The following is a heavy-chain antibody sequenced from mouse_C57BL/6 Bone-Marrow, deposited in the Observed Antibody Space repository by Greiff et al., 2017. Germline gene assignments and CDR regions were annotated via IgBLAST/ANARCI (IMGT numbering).Heavy chain of an antibody. V-gene: IGHV1-15*01. J-gene: IGHJ2*01. D-gene: IGHD1-1*01. CDR1: GYTFTDYE. CDR2: IDPETGGT. CDR3: TRPVGFDY. Sequence: ESGAELVRPGASVTLSCKASGYTFTDYEMHWVKQTPVHGLEWIGAIDPETGGTAYTQKFKGKAILTADKSSSTAYMELRILTSEDSAVYYCTRPVGFDYWGQGTTLTVSS.